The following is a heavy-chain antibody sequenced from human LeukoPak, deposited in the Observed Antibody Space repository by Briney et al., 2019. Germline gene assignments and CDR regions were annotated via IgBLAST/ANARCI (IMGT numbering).Heavy chain of an antibody. CDR2: ISSSSSYI. CDR1: GFTFSSYS. Sequence: GGSLKLSCAASGFTFSSYSMNWVRQAPGKGLEWVSSISSSSSYIYYADSVKGRFTISRDNAKNSLYLQMNSLRAEDTAVYYCARPVVVTAMGSMDVWGKGTTVTVSS. V-gene: IGHV3-21*01. CDR3: ARPVVVTAMGSMDV. J-gene: IGHJ6*04. D-gene: IGHD2-21*02.